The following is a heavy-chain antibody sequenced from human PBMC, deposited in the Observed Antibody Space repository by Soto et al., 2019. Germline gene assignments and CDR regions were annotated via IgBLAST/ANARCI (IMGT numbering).Heavy chain of an antibody. D-gene: IGHD5-18*01. CDR2: ISAYNGNT. V-gene: IGHV1-18*01. CDR1: GYTFTSYA. CDR3: ARCKEYSYASPLDY. J-gene: IGHJ4*02. Sequence: ASVKVSCKASGYTFTSYAMHWVRQAPGQGLEWMGWISAYNGNTNYAQKLQGRVTMTTDTSTSTAYMELRSLRSDDTAVYYCARCKEYSYASPLDYSGQGTLVTVSS.